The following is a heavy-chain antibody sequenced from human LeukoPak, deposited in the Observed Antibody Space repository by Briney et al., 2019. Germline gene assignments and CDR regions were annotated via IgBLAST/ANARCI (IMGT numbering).Heavy chain of an antibody. V-gene: IGHV3-11*01. Sequence: PGGSLRLSCAASGFTFGDDFMTWIRQAPGKGLEWISLISHSGMTTSYAESVRGRFTISRDNAKNSLFLQMTNLGAEDTALYYCARGRTGHQSYYYYYMDVWGKGTTVIVSS. D-gene: IGHD3/OR15-3a*01. CDR1: GFTFGDDF. J-gene: IGHJ6*03. CDR3: ARGRTGHQSYYYYYMDV. CDR2: ISHSGMTT.